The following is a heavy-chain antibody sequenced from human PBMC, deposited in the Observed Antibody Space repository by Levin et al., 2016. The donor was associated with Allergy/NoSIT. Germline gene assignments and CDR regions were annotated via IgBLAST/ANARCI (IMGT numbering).Heavy chain of an antibody. J-gene: IGHJ6*02. D-gene: IGHD4-11*01. CDR1: GFTFSSYE. V-gene: IGHV3-48*03. Sequence: GESLKISCAASGFTFSSYEMNWVRQAPGKGLEWVSYISSSGSTIYYADSVKGRFTISRDNAKNSLYLQMNSLRAEDTAVYYCARETVTTNYYYYGMDVWGQGTTVTVSS. CDR3: ARETVTTNYYYYGMDV. CDR2: ISSSGSTI.